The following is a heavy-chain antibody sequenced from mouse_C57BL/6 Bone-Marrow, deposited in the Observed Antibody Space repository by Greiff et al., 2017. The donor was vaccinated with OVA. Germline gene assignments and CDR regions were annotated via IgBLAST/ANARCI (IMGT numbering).Heavy chain of an antibody. V-gene: IGHV5-4*01. CDR1: GFTFSSYA. Sequence: EVHLVESGGGLVKPGGSLKLSCAASGFTFSSYAMSWVRQTPEKRLEWVATISDGGSYTYYPDNVKGRFTISRDNAKNNLYLQMSHLKSEDTAMYYCARVYYYGSSLAYWGQGTLVTVSA. CDR2: ISDGGSYT. CDR3: ARVYYYGSSLAY. D-gene: IGHD1-1*01. J-gene: IGHJ3*01.